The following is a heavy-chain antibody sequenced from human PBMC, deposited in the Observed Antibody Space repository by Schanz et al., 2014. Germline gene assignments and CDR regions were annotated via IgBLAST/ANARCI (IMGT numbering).Heavy chain of an antibody. CDR3: STDLTAVDYDAIGL. J-gene: IGHJ3*01. CDR1: GFAFRSYA. CDR2: IKSKVDGGTT. Sequence: EVQLVESGGGVVQPGRSLRLSCAASGFAFRSYAMHWVRQAPGKGLEWVGRIKSKVDGGTTDNAAPVQGRFTISRDDSKNTLHLQMNSLKTEDTAVYYCSTDLTAVDYDAIGLWGQGTMVTVSS. D-gene: IGHD4-17*01. V-gene: IGHV3-15*01.